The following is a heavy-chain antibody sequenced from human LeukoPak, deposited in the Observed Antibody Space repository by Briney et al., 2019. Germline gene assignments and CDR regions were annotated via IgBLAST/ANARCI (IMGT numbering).Heavy chain of an antibody. V-gene: IGHV1-2*02. Sequence: ASVTVTCKASGYTFTGYYMHWVRQAPGQGLEWMGWINSNSGGTNYAQKFQGRVTMTRDTSISTAYMELSRLRSDDTAVYYCASYTAGYYYGMDVWGQGTTVTVSS. CDR3: ASYTAGYYYGMDV. J-gene: IGHJ6*02. CDR1: GYTFTGYY. D-gene: IGHD2-8*02. CDR2: INSNSGGT.